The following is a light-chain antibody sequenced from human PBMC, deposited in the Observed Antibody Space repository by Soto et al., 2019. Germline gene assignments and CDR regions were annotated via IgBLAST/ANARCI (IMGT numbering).Light chain of an antibody. CDR3: QSFDTRLSGDV. J-gene: IGLJ1*01. CDR2: GNT. V-gene: IGLV1-40*01. CDR1: SSNIGAGYD. Sequence: QAVVTQPPSVSGAPGQRVTISCTGSSSNIGAGYDVHWYQQLPGTAPKLLIYGNTNRPSGVPDRFSGSKSGTSASLAITGLRPEDEADYYCQSFDTRLSGDVFATGTKLTVL.